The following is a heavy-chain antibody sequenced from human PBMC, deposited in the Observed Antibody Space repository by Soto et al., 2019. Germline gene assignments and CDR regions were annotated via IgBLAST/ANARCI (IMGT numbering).Heavy chain of an antibody. CDR2: IYTSGTT. Sequence: PEPQSLSCTVSGGSISSHYWTWIRQPAGKGVEWIGRIYTSGTTNYNPSLTSRVTMSVDTSKNQFSLNLTSVTAADTAVYYCARDRGQLRPLDYWGQGTLVTVSS. J-gene: IGHJ4*02. CDR1: GGSISSHY. CDR3: ARDRGQLRPLDY. D-gene: IGHD5-18*01. V-gene: IGHV4-4*07.